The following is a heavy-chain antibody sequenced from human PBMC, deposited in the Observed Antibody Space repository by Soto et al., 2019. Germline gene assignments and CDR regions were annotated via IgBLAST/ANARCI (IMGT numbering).Heavy chain of an antibody. CDR1: GGSISGSY. CDR3: ARFSGWYSAFDY. Sequence: SETLSLTCTVSGGSISGSYWSWIRQTPGKVLEWVGYIHYSGSTNYNPSLKSRVTMSVDTSKNEVSLKVTSVTAADTAIYYCARFSGWYSAFDYWGQGTPVTVSS. J-gene: IGHJ4*02. D-gene: IGHD6-19*01. V-gene: IGHV4-59*01. CDR2: IHYSGST.